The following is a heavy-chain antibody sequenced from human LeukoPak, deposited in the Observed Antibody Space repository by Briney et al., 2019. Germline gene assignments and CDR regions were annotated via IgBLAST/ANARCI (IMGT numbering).Heavy chain of an antibody. CDR3: ARDESYASLDY. CDR2: ISSSGSTI. J-gene: IGHJ4*02. V-gene: IGHV3-48*03. Sequence: QSGGSLRLSCAASGFTFSSYEMNWVRQAPGKGLEWVSYISSSGSTIYYADSVKGRFTISRDNAKNSLYLQMNSLRAEDTAVYYCARDESYASLDYWGQGTLVTVSS. CDR1: GFTFSSYE.